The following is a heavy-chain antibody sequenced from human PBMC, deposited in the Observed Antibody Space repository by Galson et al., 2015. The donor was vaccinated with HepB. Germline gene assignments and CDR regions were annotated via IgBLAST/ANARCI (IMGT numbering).Heavy chain of an antibody. D-gene: IGHD4-17*01. CDR2: IEQEGSEK. CDR3: ARPQTPVTTTPSGYGLDV. V-gene: IGHV3-7*03. J-gene: IGHJ6*02. Sequence: SLRLSCAASGFMFSSYWMTWVRQAPGKGLEWVANIEQEGSEKHYVDSVEGRLTISRDNAKNSLYLQMSSLRAEDTAVYYCARPQTPVTTTPSGYGLDVWGQGTTVTVSS. CDR1: GFMFSSYW.